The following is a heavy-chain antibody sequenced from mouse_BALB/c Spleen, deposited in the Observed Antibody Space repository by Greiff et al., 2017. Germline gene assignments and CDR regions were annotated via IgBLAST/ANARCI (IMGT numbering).Heavy chain of an antibody. Sequence: VQLQQSGPGLVKPSQSLSLTCTVTGYSITSDYAWNWIRQFPGNKLEWMGYISYSGSTSYNPSLKSRISITRDTSKNQFFLQLNSVTTEDTATYYCARAPYYGSSVYYFDYWGQGTTLTVSS. D-gene: IGHD1-1*01. CDR1: GYSITSDYA. CDR3: ARAPYYGSSVYYFDY. J-gene: IGHJ2*01. CDR2: ISYSGST. V-gene: IGHV3-2*02.